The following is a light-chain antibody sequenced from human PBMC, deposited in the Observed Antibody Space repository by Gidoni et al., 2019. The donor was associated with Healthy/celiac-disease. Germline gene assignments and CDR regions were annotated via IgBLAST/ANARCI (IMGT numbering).Light chain of an antibody. J-gene: IGLJ1*01. V-gene: IGLV2-14*01. Sequence: QSDLTQPASVSRSPGQSITISCTGTSSDVGGYNYVSWYQQHPGKAPKLMIYDVSNRPSGVSNRFSGSKSGNTASLTISGLQAEDEADYYCSSYTSSSTPVFGTGTKVTVL. CDR2: DVS. CDR3: SSYTSSSTPV. CDR1: SSDVGGYNY.